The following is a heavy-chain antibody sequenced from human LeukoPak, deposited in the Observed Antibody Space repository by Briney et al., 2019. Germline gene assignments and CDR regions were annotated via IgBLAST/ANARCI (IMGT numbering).Heavy chain of an antibody. V-gene: IGHV4-59*01. D-gene: IGHD2-2*01. Sequence: PSETLSXTXXVSGXXISSYYWSWIRQPPGKGLEWIGHIYYSGSTNYNPSLKSRVTISVDTSKNQFSLKLSSVTAADTAVYYCARELRYCSSTSCYRWFDPWGQGTLVTVSS. J-gene: IGHJ5*02. CDR2: IYYSGST. CDR3: ARELRYCSSTSCYRWFDP. CDR1: GXXISSYY.